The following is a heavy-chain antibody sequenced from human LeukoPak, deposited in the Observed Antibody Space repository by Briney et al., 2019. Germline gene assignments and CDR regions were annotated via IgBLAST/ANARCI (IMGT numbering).Heavy chain of an antibody. V-gene: IGHV4-4*09. CDR2: IYPSGST. Sequence: SETLSLTCTVSGAFISNNCWSWIRQPPGKGLEWIGYIYPSGSTKYNPSLKSRLTISIDTSKNDVSLDLRSVTAADTAVYYCARHFEGGSHSYFDSWGQGTLVAVSS. D-gene: IGHD6-25*01. J-gene: IGHJ4*02. CDR1: GAFISNNC. CDR3: ARHFEGGSHSYFDS.